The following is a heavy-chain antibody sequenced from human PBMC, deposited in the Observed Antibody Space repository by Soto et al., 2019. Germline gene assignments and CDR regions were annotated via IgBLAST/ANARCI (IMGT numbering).Heavy chain of an antibody. V-gene: IGHV3-30-3*02. CDR2: MSYDGENK. J-gene: IGHJ4*02. D-gene: IGHD2-2*01. CDR3: VKGRGANCLEPTCYMFES. CDR1: GITVSTYA. Sequence: QVHLVESGGGVVQPGRSLRLSCAASGITVSTYAMHWVRQAPGKGLEWVAVMSYDGENKYHADSVKGRFTISRDNSKNTLYLQMNSLKPEDTALYFCVKGRGANCLEPTCYMFESWGQGERVIVS.